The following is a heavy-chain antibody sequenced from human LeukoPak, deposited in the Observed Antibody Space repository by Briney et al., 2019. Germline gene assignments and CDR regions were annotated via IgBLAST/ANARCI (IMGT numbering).Heavy chain of an antibody. V-gene: IGHV4-34*01. CDR3: ARIWPDL. CDR1: GESFSGYF. CDR2: INHSGYT. J-gene: IGHJ2*01. D-gene: IGHD3-10*01. Sequence: PSETLSLTCAVYGESFSGYFLSWIRQPPGKGLEWIGEINHSGYTNYNPSLKSRVTISVDTSKKQFSLRLNSVTAADTAVYYCARIWPDLWGRGTLVTVSS.